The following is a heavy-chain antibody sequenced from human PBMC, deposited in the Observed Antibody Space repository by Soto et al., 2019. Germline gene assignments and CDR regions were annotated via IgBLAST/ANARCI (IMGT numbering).Heavy chain of an antibody. D-gene: IGHD6-13*01. Sequence: PSETLTLTCVVSGGSISNYYMSWVRQPAGKGLEWIGRIYTSGGTNYNPSLKSRVSISVDTSKRQFSLRLSSVTAADTAVYYCGRGAAAGVDYGMDVWGQGTTVTVSS. CDR2: IYTSGGT. CDR3: GRGAAAGVDYGMDV. CDR1: GGSISNYY. J-gene: IGHJ6*02. V-gene: IGHV4-4*07.